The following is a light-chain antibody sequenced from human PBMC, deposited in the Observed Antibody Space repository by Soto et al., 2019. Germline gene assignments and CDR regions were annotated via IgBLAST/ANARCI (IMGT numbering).Light chain of an antibody. CDR3: GTWDSSLSAVI. CDR2: DNS. V-gene: IGLV1-51*01. CDR1: NPNIGSNY. J-gene: IGLJ2*01. Sequence: QSVLTQPPSVSAAPGQKVTISCSGSNPNIGSNYVSWYQHLPGAAPKLLIYDNSVRPSGIPDRFSGSKSGTSATLGITGLQNGDEAHYYCGTWDSSLSAVIFGGGTKLTVL.